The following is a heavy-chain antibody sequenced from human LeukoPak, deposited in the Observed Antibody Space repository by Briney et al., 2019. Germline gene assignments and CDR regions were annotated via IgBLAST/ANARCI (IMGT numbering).Heavy chain of an antibody. Sequence: ASVKISCKSSGYTFTGYYIHWVRQAPGQGLEWMGIINPGGDYTNYAQKFQGRVTMTRDTSTTSVYMELSSLRSEDTAVYYCATSFRAVNWFDPWGQGTLVTVSS. D-gene: IGHD3-10*01. V-gene: IGHV1-46*01. CDR2: INPGGDYT. CDR1: GYTFTGYY. CDR3: ATSFRAVNWFDP. J-gene: IGHJ5*02.